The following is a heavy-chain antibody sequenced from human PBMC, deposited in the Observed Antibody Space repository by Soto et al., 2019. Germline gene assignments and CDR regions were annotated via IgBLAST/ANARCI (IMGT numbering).Heavy chain of an antibody. CDR1: GYTFINYG. CDR3: ARGGPHIPPVGDA. V-gene: IGHV1-18*01. D-gene: IGHD2-21*01. J-gene: IGHJ6*02. Sequence: ASVKVSCKASGYTFINYGVSWVRQAPGQGLEWMGWISAYNGDQKYAQNVQGRVTLTTDTSTSTAYMEMRTLRSDDTAAYYWARGGPHIPPVGDAWGQGTTVTVSS. CDR2: ISAYNGDQ.